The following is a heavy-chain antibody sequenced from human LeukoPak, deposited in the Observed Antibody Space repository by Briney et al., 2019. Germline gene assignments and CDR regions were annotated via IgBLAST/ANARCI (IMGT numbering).Heavy chain of an antibody. D-gene: IGHD3-16*01. CDR2: IIPIFGTA. J-gene: IGHJ4*02. CDR1: GGTFSSYA. Sequence: SVKVSCKASGGTFSSYAISWVRQAPGQGLEWMGGIIPIFGTANYAKKFQGRVTITVDKSTSTAYMELSSLRPEDTAVYYCARDGGGRLFSHFDYWGQGTLVTVSS. V-gene: IGHV1-69*06. CDR3: ARDGGGRLFSHFDY.